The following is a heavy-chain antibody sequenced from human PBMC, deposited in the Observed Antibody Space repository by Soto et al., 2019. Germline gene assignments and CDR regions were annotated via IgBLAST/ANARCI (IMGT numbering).Heavy chain of an antibody. Sequence: GGSLRLSCTASGFTFGDYSMSWFRQATGKGLEWVGFIRSKAYGGTTEYAASVKGRFTISRDDSKSIAYLQMNSLKTEDTAVYYCTRDSYSSSWHPEYFDYWGQGTLVTVSS. D-gene: IGHD6-13*01. CDR2: IRSKAYGGTT. CDR1: GFTFGDYS. J-gene: IGHJ4*02. V-gene: IGHV3-49*03. CDR3: TRDSYSSSWHPEYFDY.